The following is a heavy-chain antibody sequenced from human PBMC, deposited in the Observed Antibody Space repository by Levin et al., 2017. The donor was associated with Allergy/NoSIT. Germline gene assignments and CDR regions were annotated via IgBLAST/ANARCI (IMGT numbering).Heavy chain of an antibody. Sequence: GESLKISCAASGFTFSSYGMHWVRQAPGKGLEWVAVISYDGSNKYYADSVKGRFTISRDNSKNTLYLQMNSLRAEDTAVYYCAKEGPVVVVAADPYFDYWGQGTLVTVSS. V-gene: IGHV3-30*18. D-gene: IGHD2-15*01. CDR2: ISYDGSNK. J-gene: IGHJ4*02. CDR3: AKEGPVVVVAADPYFDY. CDR1: GFTFSSYG.